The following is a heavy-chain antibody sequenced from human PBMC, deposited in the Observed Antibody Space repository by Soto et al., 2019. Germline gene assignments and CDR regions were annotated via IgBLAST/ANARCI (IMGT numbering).Heavy chain of an antibody. V-gene: IGHV1-69*01. CDR2: IMAVFGSA. CDR1: GGSFRSYA. D-gene: IGHD3-16*01. Sequence: QVQLGQSGAEVKKPGSSVKVSCRSSGGSFRSYAISWVRQAPGQGLEWMGSIMAVFGSATYAQRFQGRAIITADESTTTSYLELSGLQSGDAAVYFCVTSRGFYEAMEVWGQGTTVTVSS. J-gene: IGHJ6*02. CDR3: VTSRGFYEAMEV.